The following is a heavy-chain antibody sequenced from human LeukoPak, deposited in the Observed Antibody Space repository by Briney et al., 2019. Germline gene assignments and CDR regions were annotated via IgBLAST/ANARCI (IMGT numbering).Heavy chain of an antibody. J-gene: IGHJ5*02. CDR3: ARGAYGSGSYSWFDP. Sequence: SETLSLTCTVSGGSISSSSYYWGWLRQPPGKGLEWIGSIYYSGSTYYNPSLKSRVTISVDTSKNQFSLKLSSVTAADTAVYYCARGAYGSGSYSWFDPWGQGTLVTVSS. CDR1: GGSISSSSYY. CDR2: IYYSGST. V-gene: IGHV4-39*07. D-gene: IGHD3-10*01.